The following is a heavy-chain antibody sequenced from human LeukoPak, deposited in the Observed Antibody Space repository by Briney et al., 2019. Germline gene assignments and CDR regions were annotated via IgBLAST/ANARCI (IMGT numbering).Heavy chain of an antibody. CDR2: IVVGSGNT. CDR1: GFTFTSSA. V-gene: IGHV1-58*01. CDR3: ARSIGYCSSTSCYTTLWGGDNWFDP. D-gene: IGHD2-2*02. J-gene: IGHJ5*02. Sequence: SVKVSCKASGFTFTSSAVQWVRQARGQRLEWIGWIVVGSGNTNYAQKFQERVAITRDMSTSTAYMELSSLRSEDTAVYYCARSIGYCSSTSCYTTLWGGDNWFDPWGQGTLVTVSS.